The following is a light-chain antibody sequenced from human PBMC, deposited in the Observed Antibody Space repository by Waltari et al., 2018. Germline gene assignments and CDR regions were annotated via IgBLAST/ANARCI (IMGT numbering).Light chain of an antibody. CDR3: QAGNRDTGV. J-gene: IGLJ1*01. CDR2: QDS. V-gene: IGLV3-1*01. CDR1: HLGDKY. Sequence: SYELTQPPSVSVSPGQTASITCSGEHLGDKYAGWYQQKPGQSPVMVMYQDSKRPSGIPEGFSGSNWGNRATLSIGETQAMDEAEYDCQAGNRDTGVFGTGTKVTVL.